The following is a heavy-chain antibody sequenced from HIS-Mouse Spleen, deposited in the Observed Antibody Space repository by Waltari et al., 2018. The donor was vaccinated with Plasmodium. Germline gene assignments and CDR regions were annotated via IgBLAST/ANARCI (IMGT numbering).Heavy chain of an antibody. CDR3: AKAQGVINFDY. D-gene: IGHD3-16*01. V-gene: IGHV3-30*18. Sequence: QVPLVESGGGVVQPGRSLRLSCAASGFPFRSYGMHWVRQAPGKGLEWVAVISYDGSNKYYADSVKGRFTISRDNSKNTLYLQMNSLRAEDTAVYYCAKAQGVINFDYWGQGTLVTVSS. J-gene: IGHJ4*02. CDR2: ISYDGSNK. CDR1: GFPFRSYG.